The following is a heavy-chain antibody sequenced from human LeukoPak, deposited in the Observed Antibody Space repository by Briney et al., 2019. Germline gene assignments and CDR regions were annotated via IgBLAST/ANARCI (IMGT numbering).Heavy chain of an antibody. Sequence: GGSLRLSCIASGFTFGDYAMSWVRQAPGKGLEWVGFIGSKSYGGTTDYAASVKGRFTISRDDSKSIAYLQMNSLKTEDTAVYYCAREKQLLWFGAPASGYFDYWGQGTLVTVSS. V-gene: IGHV3-49*04. CDR3: AREKQLLWFGAPASGYFDY. D-gene: IGHD3-10*01. CDR2: IGSKSYGGTT. CDR1: GFTFGDYA. J-gene: IGHJ4*02.